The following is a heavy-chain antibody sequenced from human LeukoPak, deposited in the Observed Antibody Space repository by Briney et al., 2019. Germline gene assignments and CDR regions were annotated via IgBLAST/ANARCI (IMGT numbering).Heavy chain of an antibody. CDR3: ARDGLIVVVPAATLWYYGMDV. CDR1: GGSVSSGSYY. V-gene: IGHV4-61*01. Sequence: LETLSLTCTVSGGSVSSGSYYWSWIRQPPGKGLEWVGYIYYSGSTNYNPSLKSRVTISVDKSKNQFSLKLSSVTAADTAVYYCARDGLIVVVPAATLWYYGMDVWGKGTTVTVSS. D-gene: IGHD2-2*01. J-gene: IGHJ6*04. CDR2: IYYSGST.